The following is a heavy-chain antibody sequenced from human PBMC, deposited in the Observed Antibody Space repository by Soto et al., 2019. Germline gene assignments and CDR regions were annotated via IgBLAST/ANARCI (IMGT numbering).Heavy chain of an antibody. J-gene: IGHJ5*02. D-gene: IGHD6-6*01. CDR2: IYHSGST. Sequence: QLQLQESGSGLVKPSQTLSLTCAVSGGSISSGGYSWSWIRQPPGKGLEWIGYIYHSGSTYYNPSLKSRATISVDRSKSQSSLKLSSVTAADTAVYYCARGGSSSGRFDPWGQGTLVTVSS. CDR1: GGSISSGGYS. V-gene: IGHV4-30-2*01. CDR3: ARGGSSSGRFDP.